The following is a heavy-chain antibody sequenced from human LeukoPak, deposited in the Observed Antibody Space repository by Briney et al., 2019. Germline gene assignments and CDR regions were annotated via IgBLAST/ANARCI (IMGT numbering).Heavy chain of an antibody. D-gene: IGHD5-12*01. CDR1: GGSVSSGSYY. Sequence: SETLSLTCTVSGGSVSSGSYYWSWIRQPPGKGLEWIGEINHSGSTNYNPSLKSRVTISVDTSKNQFSLKLSSVTAADTAVYYCATRRGYSGPRYTDYWGQGTLVTVSS. CDR2: INHSGST. V-gene: IGHV4-39*07. J-gene: IGHJ4*02. CDR3: ATRRGYSGPRYTDY.